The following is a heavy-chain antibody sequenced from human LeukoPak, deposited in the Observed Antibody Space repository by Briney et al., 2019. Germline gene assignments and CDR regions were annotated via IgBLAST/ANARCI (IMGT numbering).Heavy chain of an antibody. CDR1: GFTFSDYT. D-gene: IGHD1-14*01. J-gene: IGHJ3*02. CDR2: IGTSGSI. V-gene: IGHV3-69-1*01. CDR3: ARRREPEI. Sequence: GGSLRLSCATSGFTFSDYTMNWVRQAPGKGPEWVSSIGTSGSIYYADSVRGRFTISRDNAKKSLYLQMDSLRAEDTAVYYCARRREPEIWGQGTMVIVSS.